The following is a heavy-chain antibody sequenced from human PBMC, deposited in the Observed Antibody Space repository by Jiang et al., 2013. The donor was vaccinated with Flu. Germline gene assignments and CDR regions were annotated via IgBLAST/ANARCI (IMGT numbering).Heavy chain of an antibody. CDR3: ATGTLSRPGDY. CDR2: IYYSGST. Sequence: GSGLVKPSETLSLTCTVSGGSISSYYWSWIRQPPGKGLEWIGYIYYSGSTNYNPSLKSRVTISVDTSKNQFSLKLSSVTAADTAVYYCATGTLSRPGDYWGQGTLVTVSS. D-gene: IGHD1-1*01. V-gene: IGHV4-59*08. CDR1: GGSISSYY. J-gene: IGHJ4*02.